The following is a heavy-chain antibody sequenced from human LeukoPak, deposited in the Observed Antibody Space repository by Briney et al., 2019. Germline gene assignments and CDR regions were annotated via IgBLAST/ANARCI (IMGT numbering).Heavy chain of an antibody. CDR3: ARHIVVVPAAIYYFDY. D-gene: IGHD2-2*01. CDR2: IYYSGST. CDR1: GGSISSSSYY. J-gene: IGHJ4*02. V-gene: IGHV4-39*07. Sequence: SETLSLTCSVSGGSISSSSYYWGWIRQPPGKGLEWIGSIYYSGSTYYNPSLKSRVTISVDTSKNQFSLKLSSVTAADTAVYYCARHIVVVPAAIYYFDYWGQGTLVTVSS.